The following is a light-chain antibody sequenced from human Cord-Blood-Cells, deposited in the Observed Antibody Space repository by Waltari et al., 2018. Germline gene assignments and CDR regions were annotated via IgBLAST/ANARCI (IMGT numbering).Light chain of an antibody. J-gene: IGLJ1*01. V-gene: IGLV1-40*01. Sequence: QSVLTQPPSVSGAPGQRVTISCTGSSSNIGAGYDVHWYQQLPGTAPKLLIYCNSNRPSVVPDRFSGSKSGTSASLAITGLQAEDEADYYCQSYDSSLSGLYVFGTGTKVTVL. CDR3: QSYDSSLSGLYV. CDR1: SSNIGAGYD. CDR2: CNS.